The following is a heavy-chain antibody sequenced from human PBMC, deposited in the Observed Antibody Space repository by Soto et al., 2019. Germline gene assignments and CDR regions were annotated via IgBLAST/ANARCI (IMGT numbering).Heavy chain of an antibody. Sequence: SETLSLSCAVCGGSFSGSYWSWIRQPPGKGLEWIGEINHSGSTNYNPSLKSRVAISVDTSKNQFSLKLSSVTAADTAVYYCATAPAAGMAYWGQGTLVTVSS. CDR2: INHSGST. V-gene: IGHV4-34*01. J-gene: IGHJ4*02. D-gene: IGHD6-13*01. CDR1: GGSFSGSY. CDR3: ATAPAAGMAY.